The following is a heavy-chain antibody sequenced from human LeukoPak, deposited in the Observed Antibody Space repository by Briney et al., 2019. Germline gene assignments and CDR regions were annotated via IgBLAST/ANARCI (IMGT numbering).Heavy chain of an antibody. CDR2: ISGSGGST. CDR1: GLTFSSYA. Sequence: GGSLRLSSAASGLTFSSYAMSWVRQAPGKGLEWVSAISGSGGSTYYADSVKGRFTISRDNSKNTLYLQMNSLRAEDTAVYYCAKDGRRYDFWSGSDYWGQGTLVTVSS. D-gene: IGHD3-3*01. J-gene: IGHJ4*02. V-gene: IGHV3-23*01. CDR3: AKDGRRYDFWSGSDY.